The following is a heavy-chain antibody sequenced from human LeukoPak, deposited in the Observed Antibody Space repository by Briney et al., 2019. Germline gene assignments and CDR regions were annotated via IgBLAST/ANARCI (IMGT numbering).Heavy chain of an antibody. D-gene: IGHD5-18*01. Sequence: GGSLRLSCAASGFTFSDYWMSWVRQAPGKGLEWVANIKKEDGSEKNYVDSVKGRFTISRDNAKNSLFLQMNSLRVEDTAVYYCATEGGYKFGYFSWGQGTLVTVSS. CDR2: IKKEDGSEK. V-gene: IGHV3-7*01. J-gene: IGHJ5*02. CDR3: ATEGGYKFGYFS. CDR1: GFTFSDYW.